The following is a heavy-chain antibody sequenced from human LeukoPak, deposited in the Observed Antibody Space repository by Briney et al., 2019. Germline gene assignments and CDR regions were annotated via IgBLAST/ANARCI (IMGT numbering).Heavy chain of an antibody. CDR3: AKLEEKQDSSSWFKPYYYGMDV. CDR2: ISYDGSNK. J-gene: IGHJ6*02. V-gene: IGHV3-30*18. D-gene: IGHD6-13*01. CDR1: GFTFSSYG. Sequence: PGGSLRLSCAASGFTFSSYGMPWVRQAPGKGLEWVALISYDGSNKYYADSVKGRFTISRDNSKNTLYLQMNSLRAEDTAVYYCAKLEEKQDSSSWFKPYYYGMDVWGQGTTVTVSS.